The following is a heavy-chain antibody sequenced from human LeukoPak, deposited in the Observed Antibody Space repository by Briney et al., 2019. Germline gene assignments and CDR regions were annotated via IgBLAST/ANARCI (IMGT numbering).Heavy chain of an antibody. CDR3: AGAGVVLATSAFDI. V-gene: IGHV3-53*01. Sequence: GGSLRLSCAASGFIVSSNYMNWVRQAPGKGLEWVSVIYSGDATYYADSVKGRFTISRDNSKNTLYLQMNSLRVEDTAVYYCAGAGVVLATSAFDIWGQGTMVTVSS. CDR1: GFIVSSNY. CDR2: IYSGDAT. D-gene: IGHD2-15*01. J-gene: IGHJ3*02.